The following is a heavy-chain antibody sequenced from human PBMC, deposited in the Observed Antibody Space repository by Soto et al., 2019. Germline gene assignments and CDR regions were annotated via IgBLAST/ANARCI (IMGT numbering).Heavy chain of an antibody. V-gene: IGHV1-69*04. J-gene: IGHJ4*02. Sequence: GASVKVSCKASGDTFTFYSINWVRQAPGLGLEWMGRINPILSMSNYAQRFQGRVTMTADKSTITAYMELSSLRSEDTAVYYCARVDYDILTGYHPYGYWGQGTLVTVSS. CDR1: GDTFTFYS. CDR3: ARVDYDILTGYHPYGY. D-gene: IGHD3-9*01. CDR2: INPILSMS.